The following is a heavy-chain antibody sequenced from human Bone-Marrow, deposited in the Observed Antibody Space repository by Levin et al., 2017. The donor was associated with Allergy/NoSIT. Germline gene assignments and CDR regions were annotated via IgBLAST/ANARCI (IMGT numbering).Heavy chain of an antibody. CDR3: ASETDMITVTKNTFDI. Sequence: PGGSLRLSCAASGFRVSNYEMNWVRQAPGKGLEWVAYIGSSGTITYYADSVRGRFTISRDTAKNLVHLQMNSLRAEDAAVYYCASETDMITVTKNTFDIWGQGTMVTVFS. D-gene: IGHD4-17*01. J-gene: IGHJ3*02. V-gene: IGHV3-48*03. CDR1: GFRVSNYE. CDR2: IGSSGTIT.